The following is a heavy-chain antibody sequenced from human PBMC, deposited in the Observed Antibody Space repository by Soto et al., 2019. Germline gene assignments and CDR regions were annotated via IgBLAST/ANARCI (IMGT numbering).Heavy chain of an antibody. CDR1: GFTFSDYY. J-gene: IGHJ5*02. Sequence: PGGSLRLSCAASGFTFSDYYMNWIRQAPGKGLEWVSYISTGGSTIYYADSVRGRFTISRDNAKNSLYLQMHSLRADDTAVYYCARGRGYYDSSGFDHWGQGTLVTVSS. D-gene: IGHD3-22*01. CDR2: ISTGGSTI. CDR3: ARGRGYYDSSGFDH. V-gene: IGHV3-11*01.